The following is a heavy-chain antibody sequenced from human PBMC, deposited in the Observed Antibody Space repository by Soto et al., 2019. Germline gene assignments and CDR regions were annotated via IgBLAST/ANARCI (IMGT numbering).Heavy chain of an antibody. CDR1: GFTIHNFG. V-gene: IGHV3-23*01. D-gene: IGHD1-1*01. J-gene: IGHJ4*02. CDR2: IGGNDGTT. Sequence: GESLRRSWAASGFTIHNFGMGWVRQVPGKGLEWVSTIGGNDGTTYYADSAKGRFTISRDNIRKVLYLQMSSLTAEDTAIYYCAKRNDGNAWPYYFDSWGQGTLVTVSS. CDR3: AKRNDGNAWPYYFDS.